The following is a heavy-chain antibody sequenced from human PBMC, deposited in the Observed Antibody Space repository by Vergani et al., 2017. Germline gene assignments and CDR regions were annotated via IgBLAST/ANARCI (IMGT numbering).Heavy chain of an antibody. CDR1: GFTFDDYA. V-gene: IGHV3-9*01. CDR3: AKDITKTIVATPRD. CDR2: ISWNSGSI. J-gene: IGHJ4*02. Sequence: EVQLVESGGGLVQPGRSLRLSCAASGFTFDDYAMHWVRQAPGKGLEWVSGISWNSGSIGYADSVKGRFTISRDNAKNSLYLQMNSLRAEDTAWYYCAKDITKTIVATPRDWGQGTLVTVSS. D-gene: IGHD5-12*01.